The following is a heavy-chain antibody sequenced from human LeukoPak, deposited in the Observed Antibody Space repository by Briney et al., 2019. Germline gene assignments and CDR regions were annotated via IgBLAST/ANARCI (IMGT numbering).Heavy chain of an antibody. CDR3: ARSYGSGSHFDY. J-gene: IGHJ4*02. CDR1: GFTFSNYA. D-gene: IGHD3-10*01. V-gene: IGHV3-21*01. CDR2: ISSNSSYI. Sequence: PGGSLRLSCAASGFTFSNYAMSWVRQAPGKGLEWVSSISSNSSYIYYADSVKGRFTISRDNAKNSLYLQMNSLRAEDTAVYYCARSYGSGSHFDYWGQGTLVTVSS.